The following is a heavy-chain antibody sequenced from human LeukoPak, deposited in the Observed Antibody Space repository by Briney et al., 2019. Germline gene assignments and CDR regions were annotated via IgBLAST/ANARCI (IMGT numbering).Heavy chain of an antibody. D-gene: IGHD2-21*02. CDR2: IIPIFGTA. J-gene: IGHJ4*02. Sequence: SVKVSCKASGGTFSSYAISWVRQAPGQGLEWVGGIIPIFGTANYAQKFQGRVTIAADESTSTAYMELSSLRSEDTAVYYCARSGRAYCGGDCLGYFDYWGQGTLVTVSS. V-gene: IGHV1-69*01. CDR3: ARSGRAYCGGDCLGYFDY. CDR1: GGTFSSYA.